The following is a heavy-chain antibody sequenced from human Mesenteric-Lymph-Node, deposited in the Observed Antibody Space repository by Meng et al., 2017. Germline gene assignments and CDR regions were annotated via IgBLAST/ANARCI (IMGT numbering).Heavy chain of an antibody. V-gene: IGHV3-30*07. D-gene: IGHD5-12*01. Sequence: GGSLRLSCAASGFTFSSYAMHWVRQAPGKGLEWVAVISYDGSNKYYADSVKGRFTISRDNAKNSLYLQMNSLRAEDTAVYYCARETDIVATMLYDAFDIWGQGTMVTVSS. CDR3: ARETDIVATMLYDAFDI. CDR1: GFTFSSYA. CDR2: ISYDGSNK. J-gene: IGHJ3*02.